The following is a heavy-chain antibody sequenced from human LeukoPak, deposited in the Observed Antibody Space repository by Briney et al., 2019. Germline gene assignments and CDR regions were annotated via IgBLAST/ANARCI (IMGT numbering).Heavy chain of an antibody. CDR1: GYTFTGYY. V-gene: IGHV1-2*02. CDR3: ARDGDYYGSGSYYHYYYYYGMDV. J-gene: IGHJ6*02. D-gene: IGHD3-10*01. CDR2: INPNSGGT. Sequence: ASVKVSCKASGYTFTGYYMHWVRQAPGQGLEWMGWINPNSGGTNYAQKFQGRVTMTRDTSISTAYTELSRLRSDDTAVYYCARDGDYYGSGSYYHYYYYYGMDVWGQGTTVTVSS.